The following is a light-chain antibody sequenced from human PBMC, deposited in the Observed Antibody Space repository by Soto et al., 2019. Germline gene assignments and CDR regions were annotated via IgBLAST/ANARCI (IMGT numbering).Light chain of an antibody. CDR1: QSISSW. J-gene: IGKJ1*01. CDR3: QQYNSYLRWT. V-gene: IGKV1-5*03. Sequence: EIQKTQSPSTLSASVGDKVTITCRASQSISSWLAWYQQKPGKAPKLLIYKASSLESGVPSRFSGSGSGTEFTLTISSLQPDDFATYYCQQYNSYLRWTFGQGTKV. CDR2: KAS.